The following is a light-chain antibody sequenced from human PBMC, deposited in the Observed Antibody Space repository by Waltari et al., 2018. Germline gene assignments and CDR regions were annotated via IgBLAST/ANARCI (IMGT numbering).Light chain of an antibody. CDR3: QQYYGSPYT. CDR2: WAP. CDR1: QSYLYSSNNKNY. J-gene: IGKJ2*01. V-gene: IGKV4-1*01. Sequence: DIVMTQSPDSLAVSLGERATINCKSSQSYLYSSNNKNYLALYQQKPGQPPKLRIYWAPTRESGVPDRFSGSGSGTDFTLTISSLQAEDVAVYYCQQYYGSPYTFGQGTKLEIK.